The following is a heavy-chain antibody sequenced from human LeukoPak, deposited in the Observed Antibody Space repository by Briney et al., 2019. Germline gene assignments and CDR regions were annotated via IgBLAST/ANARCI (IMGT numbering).Heavy chain of an antibody. CDR2: IYYSGST. D-gene: IGHD3-22*01. CDR1: GGSISSYY. CDR3: ARLSSGYKTNFDY. J-gene: IGHJ4*02. Sequence: SGTLSLTCTVPGGSISSYYWSWIRQPPGKGLEWIGYIYYSGSTNYNPSLKSRVTISVDTSKNQFSLKLSSVTAADTAVYYCARLSSGYKTNFDYWGQGTLVTVSS. V-gene: IGHV4-59*08.